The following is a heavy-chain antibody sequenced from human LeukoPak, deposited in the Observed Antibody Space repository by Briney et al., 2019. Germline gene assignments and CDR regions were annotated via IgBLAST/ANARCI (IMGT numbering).Heavy chain of an antibody. CDR2: ISSSSSKI. CDR1: GFTFSSYS. Sequence: GGSLRLSCAASGFTFSSYSMNWVRQAPGKGLEGVSSISSSSSKIYYADSEKGRFTISRDAAKNSLFLQMHSLTAEDTATYYCARGEFGDYYYFYLDLWGKGTPVTVSS. V-gene: IGHV3-21*01. CDR3: ARGEFGDYYYFYLDL. J-gene: IGHJ6*03. D-gene: IGHD2/OR15-2a*01.